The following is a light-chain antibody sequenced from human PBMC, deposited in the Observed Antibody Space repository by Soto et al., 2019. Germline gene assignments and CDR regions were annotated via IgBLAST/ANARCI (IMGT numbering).Light chain of an antibody. CDR3: QQYNNWPPWT. CDR2: DVS. CDR1: QSVRNNY. Sequence: EIVLTQSPGTLSSSPGERATLSCRASQSVRNNYLAWYQQKPGQPPRFLIYDVSTRAAGIPDRFSGSGSGTDFTLTISRLEPEDFAVYYCQQYNNWPPWTFGQGTKVEIK. J-gene: IGKJ1*01. V-gene: IGKV3-20*01.